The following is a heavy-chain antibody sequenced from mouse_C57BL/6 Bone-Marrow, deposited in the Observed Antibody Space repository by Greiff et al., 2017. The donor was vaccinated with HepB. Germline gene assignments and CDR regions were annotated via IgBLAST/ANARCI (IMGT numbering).Heavy chain of an antibody. CDR2: IDPSDSYT. Sequence: VQLQQPGAELVRPGTSVKLSCKASGYTFTSYWVHWVKQRPGQGLEWIGVIDPSDSYTNYNQKFKGKATLTVDTSSSTAYMQLSSLTSEDSAVYDCARRGYAYWGQGTLVTVSA. V-gene: IGHV1-59*01. CDR3: ARRGYAY. CDR1: GYTFTSYW. J-gene: IGHJ3*01.